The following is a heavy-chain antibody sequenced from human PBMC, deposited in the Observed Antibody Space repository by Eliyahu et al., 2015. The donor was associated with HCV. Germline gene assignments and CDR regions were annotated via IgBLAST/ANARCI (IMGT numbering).Heavy chain of an antibody. Sequence: QVQLVXSGAEVRKPGASVKVSCKVSGYTLSEVSMHWVRQAPERGLEWIGGFDPEDGEPVYSQNFQGRVTMTEDTSTDTAYMELSSLRSEDTAVYYCSTDLLGPAALTLYHYWGQGTLVTVSS. V-gene: IGHV1-24*01. D-gene: IGHD4-23*01. CDR1: GYTLSEVS. J-gene: IGHJ4*02. CDR3: STDLLGPAALTLYHY. CDR2: FDPEDGEP.